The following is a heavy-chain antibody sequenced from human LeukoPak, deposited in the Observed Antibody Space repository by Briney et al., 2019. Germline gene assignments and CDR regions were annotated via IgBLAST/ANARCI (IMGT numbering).Heavy chain of an antibody. D-gene: IGHD3-22*01. CDR2: ISAYNGNT. V-gene: IGHV1-18*01. CDR3: ARVQYYDFVDY. CDR1: GYTFTIYG. J-gene: IGHJ4*02. Sequence: ASVTVSCKASGYTFTIYGISWVRQAPGQGLEWMGWISAYNGNTNYAQKLQGRVTMTTDTSTSTAYMELRSLRSDDTAVYYCARVQYYDFVDYWGQGTLVTVSS.